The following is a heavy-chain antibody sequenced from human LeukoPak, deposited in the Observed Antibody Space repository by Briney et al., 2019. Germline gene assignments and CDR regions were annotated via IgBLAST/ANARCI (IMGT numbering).Heavy chain of an antibody. CDR1: GFTFSNYW. Sequence: GGSLRLSCAASGFTFSNYWMHWVRQAPGKGLVWVSRINTDGMSTSYADSVEGRFIISRDNAKNTLYLQMSSLRAEDTAVYFCTRDRNGPFDIWGQGTMVTVSS. J-gene: IGHJ3*02. D-gene: IGHD1-14*01. CDR3: TRDRNGPFDI. CDR2: INTDGMST. V-gene: IGHV3-74*01.